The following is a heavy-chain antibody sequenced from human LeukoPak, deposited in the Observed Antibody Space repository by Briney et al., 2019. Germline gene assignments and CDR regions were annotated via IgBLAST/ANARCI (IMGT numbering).Heavy chain of an antibody. D-gene: IGHD3-22*01. CDR3: ASGRYYYDTSGYYRGTTDY. CDR1: GGTFSSYG. J-gene: IGHJ4*02. Sequence: SVKVSRKASGGTFSSYGFSWVRQAPGQGLEWMGRIIPILGIANYAQKFQGRVTITADTSTSTAYMELSSLKSEDTAVYYCASGRYYYDTSGYYRGTTDYWGQGTLVIVSS. CDR2: IIPILGIA. V-gene: IGHV1-69*04.